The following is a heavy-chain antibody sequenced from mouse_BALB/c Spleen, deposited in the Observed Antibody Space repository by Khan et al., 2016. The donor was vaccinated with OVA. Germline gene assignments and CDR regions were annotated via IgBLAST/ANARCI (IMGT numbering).Heavy chain of an antibody. D-gene: IGHD2-12*01. CDR3: APVGTYDVSFAY. Sequence: EVQLLQSGPELVKPGASVKMSCKASGYTFTSYVMHWVKQKPGLGLEWIGHIYPFNDDTKYNEKFKGKATLTTDKSYSTTYMELTSLTSEDSAVYYGAPVGTYDVSFAYWGQGTLVTVSA. CDR2: IYPFNDDT. J-gene: IGHJ3*01. V-gene: IGHV1S136*01. CDR1: GYTFTSYV.